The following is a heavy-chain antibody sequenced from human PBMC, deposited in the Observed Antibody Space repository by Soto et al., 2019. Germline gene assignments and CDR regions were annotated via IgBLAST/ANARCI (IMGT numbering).Heavy chain of an antibody. D-gene: IGHD1-26*01. J-gene: IGHJ4*02. V-gene: IGHV4-38-2*02. CDR2: IYHSGST. CDR3: ARDGSYFDY. CDR1: GYSISSGYY. Sequence: SETLSLTCAVSGYSISSGYYWGWIRQPPGKGLEWIGSIYHSGSTYYNPSLKSRVTISVDTSKNQFSLKLSSVTAADTAVYYCARDGSYFDYWGQGTLVTVSS.